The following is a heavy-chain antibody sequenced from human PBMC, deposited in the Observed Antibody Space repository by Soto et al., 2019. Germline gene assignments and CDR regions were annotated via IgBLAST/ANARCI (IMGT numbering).Heavy chain of an antibody. V-gene: IGHV4-39*01. CDR2: IYYSGST. CDR1: GGSISSSSYY. J-gene: IGHJ6*02. Sequence: PSETLSLTCTVSGGSISSSSYYWGWIRQPPGKGLEWIGSIYYSGSTYYNPSLKSRVTISVDTSKNQFSLKLSSVTAADTAVYYCARLSPPRAANYYYYYGTDVWGQGTTVTVSS. CDR3: ARLSPPRAANYYYYYGTDV. D-gene: IGHD6-13*01.